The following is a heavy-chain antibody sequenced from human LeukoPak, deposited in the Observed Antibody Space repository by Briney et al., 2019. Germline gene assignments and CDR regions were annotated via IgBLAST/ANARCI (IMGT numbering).Heavy chain of an antibody. J-gene: IGHJ4*02. CDR3: ARGLYCSGGSCYLYYFDY. CDR2: MNPNSGNT. D-gene: IGHD2-15*01. V-gene: IGHV1-8*03. CDR1: GYTFTSYD. Sequence: ALVKVSCKASGYTFTSYDINWVRQATGQGLEWMGWMNPNSGNTGYAQKFQGRVTITRNTSISTAYMELSSLRSEDTAVYYCARGLYCSGGSCYLYYFDYWGQGTLVTVSS.